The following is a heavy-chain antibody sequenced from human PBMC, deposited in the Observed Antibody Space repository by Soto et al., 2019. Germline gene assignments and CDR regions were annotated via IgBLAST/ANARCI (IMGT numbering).Heavy chain of an antibody. CDR1: GYTLTSYD. Sequence: GASVKVSCKASGYTLTSYDINWVRQATGQGLEWMGRMNLNSGNTVYAQKFQGRVTMTRNTSISTAYMELNSLRSDDTAVYYCAIGLHCTNDVCQDYWGHGTLVTVSS. J-gene: IGHJ4*01. CDR2: MNLNSGNT. CDR3: AIGLHCTNDVCQDY. D-gene: IGHD2-8*01. V-gene: IGHV1-8*01.